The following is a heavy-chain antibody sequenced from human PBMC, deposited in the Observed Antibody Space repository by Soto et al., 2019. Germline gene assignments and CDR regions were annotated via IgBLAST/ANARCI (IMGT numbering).Heavy chain of an antibody. D-gene: IGHD3-3*01. V-gene: IGHV4-61*01. CDR1: GASVNSDNYY. Sequence: SETLSLTCTVSGASVNSDNYYWSWIRQPPGKGLEWIGYVYYSGSTNYNPSLKSRATISLDTYKNQFSLKMTSMTSADTAFYYCARGVFRFLQWFDPWGRGTLVTVSS. J-gene: IGHJ5*02. CDR3: ARGVFRFLQWFDP. CDR2: VYYSGST.